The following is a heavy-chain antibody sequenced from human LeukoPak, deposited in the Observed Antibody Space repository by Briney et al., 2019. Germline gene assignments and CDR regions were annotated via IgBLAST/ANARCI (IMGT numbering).Heavy chain of an antibody. CDR3: ASGGDSS. D-gene: IGHD5-18*01. CDR2: ISYDGSNK. J-gene: IGHJ5*02. CDR1: GFTFSSYA. V-gene: IGHV3-30-3*01. Sequence: GGSLRLSCAASGFTFSSYAMHWVSQAPGKGLEWVAVISYDGSNKYYADSVKGRFTISRDNSKNTLYLQMNSLRAEDTAVYYCASGGDSSWGQGTLVTVSS.